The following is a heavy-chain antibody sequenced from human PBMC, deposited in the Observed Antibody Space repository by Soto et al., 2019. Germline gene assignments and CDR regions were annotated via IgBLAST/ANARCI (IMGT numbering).Heavy chain of an antibody. J-gene: IGHJ3*01. CDR2: IDNHGDGT. V-gene: IGHV3-74*01. CDR3: GTVVEK. Sequence: EVPVVESGGGLVQPGGSLILSCAASGFTFTNYWMHWVRQVPGEGLVWVSRIDNHGDGTSYADFVTGRFTISRDNAKNTLYLQLNSLRVEDTAIYYCGTVVEKWGQGTMVNVSS. CDR1: GFTFTNYW.